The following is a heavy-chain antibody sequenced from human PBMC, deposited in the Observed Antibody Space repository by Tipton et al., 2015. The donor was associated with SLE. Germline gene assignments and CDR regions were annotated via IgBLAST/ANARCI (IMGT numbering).Heavy chain of an antibody. V-gene: IGHV3-21*03. CDR1: GFTLRGYT. CDR2: ISARSSHI. J-gene: IGHJ5*01. CDR3: ARVTPPGFFDS. Sequence: GSLRLSCKDSGFTLRGYTMNWVRQAPGKGLEWVASISARSSHIFYADSLKGRFTISRDNANNSLFLQMNRLRVEDTAVYSCARVTPPGFFDSWGQGTLVTVSS.